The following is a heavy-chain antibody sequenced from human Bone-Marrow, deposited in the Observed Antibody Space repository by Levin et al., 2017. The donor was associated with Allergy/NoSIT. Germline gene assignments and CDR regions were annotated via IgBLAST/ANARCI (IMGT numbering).Heavy chain of an antibody. V-gene: IGHV1-69*13. CDR3: ARVGPLGYSNYSPPYYMDV. D-gene: IGHD4-11*01. CDR2: IIPIFGTA. J-gene: IGHJ6*03. Sequence: ASVKVSCKASGGTFSSYAISWVRQAPGQGLEWMGGIIPIFGTANYAQKFQGRVTITADESTSTAYMELSSLRSEDTAVYYCARVGPLGYSNYSPPYYMDVWGKGTTVTVSS. CDR1: GGTFSSYA.